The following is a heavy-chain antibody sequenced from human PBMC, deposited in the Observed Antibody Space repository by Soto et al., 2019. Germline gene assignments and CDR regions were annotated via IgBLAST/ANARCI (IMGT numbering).Heavy chain of an antibody. D-gene: IGHD6-19*01. CDR3: ARDGRKVRAVAGPDY. J-gene: IGHJ4*02. CDR1: GFTFSSYG. CDR2: IWYDGSNK. V-gene: IGHV3-33*01. Sequence: LRLSCAASGFTFSSYGMHWVRQAPGKGLEWVAVIWYDGSNKYYADSVKGRFTISRDNSKNTLYLQMNSLRAEDTAVYYCARDGRKVRAVAGPDYWGQGTLVTVSS.